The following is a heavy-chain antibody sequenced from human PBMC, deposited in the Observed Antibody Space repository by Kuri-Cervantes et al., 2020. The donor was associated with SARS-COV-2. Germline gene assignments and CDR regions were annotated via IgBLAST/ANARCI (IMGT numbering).Heavy chain of an antibody. CDR2: IYYSGSI. CDR3: ARDLGGGSYYHFEVYFDY. CDR1: GGSISSYY. Sequence: GSLRLSCTVSGGSISSYYWSWIRQPPGKGLEWIGYIYYSGSINYNPSLKSRVTISVDTSKNQFSLKLSSVTAADTAVYYCARDLGGGSYYHFEVYFDYWGQGTLVTVSS. J-gene: IGHJ4*02. V-gene: IGHV4-59*12. D-gene: IGHD1-26*01.